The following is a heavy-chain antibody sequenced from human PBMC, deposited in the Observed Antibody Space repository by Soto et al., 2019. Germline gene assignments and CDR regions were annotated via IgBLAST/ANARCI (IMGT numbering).Heavy chain of an antibody. V-gene: IGHV5-10-1*01. CDR2: IDPGDSYP. J-gene: IGHJ6*02. CDR3: AGQRMELRGYYYYGLDV. CDR1: GYKFTSYW. Sequence: GESLKISCKGSGYKFTSYWISWVRQMPGKGLEWMGRIDPGDSYPSYSPSFQGHVTISADTSISTAYLQWSSLKASDTAIYYCAGQRMELRGYYYYGLDVWGQRTTVSVTS. D-gene: IGHD1-7*01.